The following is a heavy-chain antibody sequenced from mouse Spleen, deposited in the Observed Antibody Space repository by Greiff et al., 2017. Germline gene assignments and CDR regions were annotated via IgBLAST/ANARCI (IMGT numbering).Heavy chain of an antibody. D-gene: IGHD1-1*01. CDR1: GFNIKDYY. CDR2: IDPEDGDT. CDR3: TTLITTVVGPYYFDY. V-gene: IGHV14-1*01. J-gene: IGHJ2*01. Sequence: EVNVVESGAELVRPGASVKLSCTASGFNIKDYYMHWVKQRPEQGLEWIGRIDPEDGDTEYAPKFQGKATMTADTSSNTAYLQLSSLTSEDTAVYYCTTLITTVVGPYYFDYWGQGTTLTVSS.